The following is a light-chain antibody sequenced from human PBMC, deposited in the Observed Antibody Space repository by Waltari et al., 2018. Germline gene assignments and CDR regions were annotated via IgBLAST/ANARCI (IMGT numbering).Light chain of an antibody. CDR1: SSDVGVSNY. J-gene: IGLJ2*01. V-gene: IGLV2-11*02. CDR2: DVS. CDR3: CSYAGSYTVV. Sequence: QSALTQPRSVSGSPGQSVTISCTGTSSDVGVSNYVSWYQQHPGKTPKLMIYDVSKRPSGVPDRFSGSKSGNTASLTISGLQAEDEADYYCCSYAGSYTVVFGGGTKLTVL.